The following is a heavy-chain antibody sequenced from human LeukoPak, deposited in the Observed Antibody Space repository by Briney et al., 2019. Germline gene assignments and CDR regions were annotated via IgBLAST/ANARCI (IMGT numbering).Heavy chain of an antibody. D-gene: IGHD3-3*01. V-gene: IGHV4-30-2*01. CDR3: ARVVDLWSGLGYWYRGERGESNFDN. CDR1: GGSISSGDNY. J-gene: IGHJ4*02. CDR2: IYYSGST. Sequence: AQTLSLTCTVSGGSISSGDNYWSWIPQPPGKGLEWIVYIYYSGSTNFNPSLKSRVTISVDRSKRQFSLKLSSVTAADTAVYYCARVVDLWSGLGYWYRGERGESNFDNWGQGTLVTVSS.